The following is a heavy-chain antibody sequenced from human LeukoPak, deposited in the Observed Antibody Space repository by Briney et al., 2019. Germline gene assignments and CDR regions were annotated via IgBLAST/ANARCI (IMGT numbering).Heavy chain of an antibody. CDR2: IYSGGST. D-gene: IGHD2-2*01. Sequence: GGSLRLSCAASGFTVSSNYMSWVRQAPGKGLEWVSVIYSGGSTYYADSVKGRFTISRDNSKNTLYLQMNSLRAEDTAVYYCARDRVVPAANGPYYYYMDVWGKGTTVNVSS. J-gene: IGHJ6*03. V-gene: IGHV3-66*02. CDR3: ARDRVVPAANGPYYYYMDV. CDR1: GFTVSSNY.